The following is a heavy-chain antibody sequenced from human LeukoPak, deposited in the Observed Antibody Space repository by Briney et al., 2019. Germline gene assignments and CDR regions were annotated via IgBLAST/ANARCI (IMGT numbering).Heavy chain of an antibody. CDR1: GFTFRTYW. CDR3: ARVVVVPAAIILFDY. CDR2: INQDGSEK. J-gene: IGHJ4*02. Sequence: GSLRLSCAASGFTFRTYWMSWVRQAPGKGLEWVANINQDGSEKYYVGSVKGRFTISRDNAKNSLYLQMNSLRAEDTAVYYCARVVVVPAAIILFDYWGQGTLVTVSS. D-gene: IGHD2-2*01. V-gene: IGHV3-7*01.